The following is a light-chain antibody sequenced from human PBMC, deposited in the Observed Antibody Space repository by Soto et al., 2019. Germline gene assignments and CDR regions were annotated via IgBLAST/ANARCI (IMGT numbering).Light chain of an antibody. J-gene: IGKJ5*01. V-gene: IGKV1-39*01. CDR1: QSISTY. CDR3: QQSYMHPIT. Sequence: DIQMTQSPSSLSASVGNRVTITCRASQSISTYLNWYQKKPGKAPNLLIYDASRLQSGVPSRFSGSGGGTDFTLSISSVQPEDFATYFCQQSYMHPITFGQGTRLEIK. CDR2: DAS.